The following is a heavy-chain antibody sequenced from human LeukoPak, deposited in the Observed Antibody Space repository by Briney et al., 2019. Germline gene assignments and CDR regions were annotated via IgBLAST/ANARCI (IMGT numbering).Heavy chain of an antibody. CDR3: ASPGTTHDAFDM. CDR2: INSDGSST. D-gene: IGHD1-7*01. V-gene: IGHV3-74*01. CDR1: GFTFSTYW. Sequence: GGSLRLSCAASGFTFSTYWMHWVRQGAGKGLMWVSRINSDGSSTTYADSVKGRFTISRDNAKNTLYLQMNSLRVEDTAVYYCASPGTTHDAFDMWGQGTTVTVSS. J-gene: IGHJ3*02.